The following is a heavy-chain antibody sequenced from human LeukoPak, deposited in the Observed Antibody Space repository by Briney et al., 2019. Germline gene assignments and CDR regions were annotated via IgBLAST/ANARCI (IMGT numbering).Heavy chain of an antibody. D-gene: IGHD3-10*01. J-gene: IGHJ5*02. V-gene: IGHV4-59*08. CDR3: ARHKNYGSGRRVDP. CDR1: GGSISSYY. CDR2: IYYSGST. Sequence: SETLSLTCTVSGGSISSYYWSWIRQPPGKGLEWIGYIYYSGSTNYNPSLKSRVTISVDTSRNQLSLQLSSVTAADTAVYYCARHKNYGSGRRVDPWGQGTLVTVSS.